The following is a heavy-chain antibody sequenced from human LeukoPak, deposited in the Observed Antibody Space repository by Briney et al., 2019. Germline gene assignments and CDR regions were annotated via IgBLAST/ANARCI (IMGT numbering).Heavy chain of an antibody. D-gene: IGHD3-10*01. CDR2: ISYDGSNK. CDR3: ARSYYGSGSRFDY. J-gene: IGHJ4*02. Sequence: GGSLRLSCAASGFTFSSYGMHWVRQAPGKGLEWVAVISYDGSNKYYANSVKGRFTISRDNSKNTLYLQMGSLRGEDMAVYYCARSYYGSGSRFDYWGQGTLVTVSS. V-gene: IGHV3-30*03. CDR1: GFTFSSYG.